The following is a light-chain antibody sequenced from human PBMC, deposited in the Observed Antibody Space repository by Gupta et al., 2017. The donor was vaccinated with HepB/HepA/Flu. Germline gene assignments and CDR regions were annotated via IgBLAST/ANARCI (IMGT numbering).Light chain of an antibody. CDR2: GTS. CDR1: QSVSSSY. CDR3: QHYGSSRT. Sequence: EIVLTQSPGTLSLSPGERATLSCRASQSVSSSYLAWYQQKPGQAPRLLIYGTSSRATGIPDRLSGSGSGTDFTLTISRLEPEDFALYYCQHYGSSRTFGQGTKVEIK. V-gene: IGKV3-20*01. J-gene: IGKJ1*01.